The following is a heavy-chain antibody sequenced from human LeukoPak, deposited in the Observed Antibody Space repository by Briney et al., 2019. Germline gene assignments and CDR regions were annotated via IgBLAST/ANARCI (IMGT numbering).Heavy chain of an antibody. J-gene: IGHJ6*03. Sequence: SETLSLTCAVSGACFRGYNWNWIRQTPGKGPEWIGEINHSGRTNYNASLKSRVTISIDPSQNQFSLKLTSVTAADTAAYYCARGPQVYCSSTTCYNYHYYVDVWGKGTTVTVSS. V-gene: IGHV4-34*01. CDR1: GACFRGYN. CDR2: INHSGRT. D-gene: IGHD2-2*02. CDR3: ARGPQVYCSSTTCYNYHYYVDV.